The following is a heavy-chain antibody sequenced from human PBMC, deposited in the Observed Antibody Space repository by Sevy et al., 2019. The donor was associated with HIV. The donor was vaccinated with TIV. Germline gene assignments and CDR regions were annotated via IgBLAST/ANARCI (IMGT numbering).Heavy chain of an antibody. CDR3: AKGIRYKAGRGMDV. CDR2: LSSDSKIA. J-gene: IGHJ6*02. CDR1: GFTFEDYA. Sequence: GGSLRLSCEASGFTFEDYAIHWVRQAPGKGLEWVSALSSDSKIASYAESVKGRFTISRDNAKKSLYLQMNSLRVEDAALYYCAKGIRYKAGRGMDVWGQGTTVTVSS. D-gene: IGHD6-19*01. V-gene: IGHV3-9*01.